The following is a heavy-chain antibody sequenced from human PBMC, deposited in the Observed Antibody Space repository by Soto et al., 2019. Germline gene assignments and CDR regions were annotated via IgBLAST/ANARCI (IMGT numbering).Heavy chain of an antibody. Sequence: QVQLVESGGGVVQPGRSLRLSCAASGFTFSSYAMHWVRQAPGKGLEWVAVISYDGSNKYYADSVKGRFTISSDNSTNTRYPQMNCLSAEDTAVYYCVREGSVADGSHYYGMDVWGQGTTVAVAS. J-gene: IGHJ6*02. CDR2: ISYDGSNK. CDR3: VREGSVADGSHYYGMDV. D-gene: IGHD6-6*01. V-gene: IGHV3-30-3*01. CDR1: GFTFSSYA.